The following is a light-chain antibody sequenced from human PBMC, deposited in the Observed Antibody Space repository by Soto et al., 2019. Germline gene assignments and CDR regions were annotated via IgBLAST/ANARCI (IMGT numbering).Light chain of an antibody. CDR3: KQRTNWPWT. CDR1: QSISSN. J-gene: IGKJ1*01. CDR2: GAS. V-gene: IGKV3-11*01. Sequence: EIVMTQSPATLSLSPGERATLSCRASQSISSNLAWYQQKPGQAPRLLIYGASTRAPDIQARFSGSGSGTDFTLTIRSLEPEDFAVYYCKQRTNWPWTFGQGTKVDIK.